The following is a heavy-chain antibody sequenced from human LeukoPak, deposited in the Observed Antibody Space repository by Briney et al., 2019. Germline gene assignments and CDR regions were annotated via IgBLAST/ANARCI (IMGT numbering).Heavy chain of an antibody. D-gene: IGHD2-2*02. V-gene: IGHV4-34*01. Sequence: SETLSLTCAVSGESFSDYDWSWIRQPPGKGLEWIGEINHSGRTNYNPSLKRRVTISVATSKKRFSLKLNCVTGADTAVYYCAVRYCSSASCYMYYWGQGTLVTVSS. CDR3: AVRYCSSASCYMYY. CDR2: INHSGRT. J-gene: IGHJ4*02. CDR1: GESFSDYD.